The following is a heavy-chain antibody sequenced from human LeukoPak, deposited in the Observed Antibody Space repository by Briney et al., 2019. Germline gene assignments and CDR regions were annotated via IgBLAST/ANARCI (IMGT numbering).Heavy chain of an antibody. D-gene: IGHD2-15*01. CDR1: GGSISSSSYY. CDR3: ARLYCSGGSCYLDAFDI. V-gene: IGHV4-39*01. CDR2: IYYSGST. Sequence: SETLSLTCTVSGGSISSSSYYWGWIRQPPGKGLEWIGSIYYSGSTYYNPSLKSRVTISVDTSKNQFSLKLSSVTAADTAVYYCARLYCSGGSCYLDAFDIWGQGTMVTVSS. J-gene: IGHJ3*02.